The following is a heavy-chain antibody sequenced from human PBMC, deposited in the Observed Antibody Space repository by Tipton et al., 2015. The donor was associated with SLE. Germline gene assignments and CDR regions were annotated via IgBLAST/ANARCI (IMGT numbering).Heavy chain of an antibody. J-gene: IGHJ5*02. Sequence: TLSLTCSVSGGSVTNDYWSWIRQSPGKGLEWIGYISDSGSTHYNPSLKSRVAISVDTSKNHFSLILTSVSAADTAVYYCARHSPNWFDPWGQGMLVTVSS. CDR1: GGSVTNDY. V-gene: IGHV4-59*08. CDR3: ARHSPNWFDP. CDR2: ISDSGST.